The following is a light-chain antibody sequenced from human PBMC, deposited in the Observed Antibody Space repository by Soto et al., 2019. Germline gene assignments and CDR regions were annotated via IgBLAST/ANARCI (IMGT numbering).Light chain of an antibody. Sequence: QSVLPQPPSVSGAPGQRVTISCTGSSSNIGAGYDVHWYQQLPGTAPKLLIYGNSNRPSGVPDRFSGSKSGTSASLAITGLQAEDEADYYCQSYDSSLRGFGTGTKVTVL. CDR1: SSNIGAGYD. J-gene: IGLJ1*01. CDR2: GNS. CDR3: QSYDSSLRG. V-gene: IGLV1-40*01.